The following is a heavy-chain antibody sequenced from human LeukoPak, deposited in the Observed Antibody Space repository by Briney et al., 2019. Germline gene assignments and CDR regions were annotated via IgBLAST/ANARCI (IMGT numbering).Heavy chain of an antibody. Sequence: ASVKVSCKASGYTFTNYGINWVRQAPGQGLEWMGWISAYNANTNYAQKFQGRVTMTTDISTRTAYMELRGLGSDDTAVFYCARSAPMAPFDYWGQGTLATVSS. D-gene: IGHD3-10*01. CDR2: ISAYNANT. CDR1: GYTFTNYG. V-gene: IGHV1-18*01. CDR3: ARSAPMAPFDY. J-gene: IGHJ4*02.